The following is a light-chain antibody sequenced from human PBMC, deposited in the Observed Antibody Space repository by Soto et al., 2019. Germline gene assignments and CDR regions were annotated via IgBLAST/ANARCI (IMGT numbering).Light chain of an antibody. J-gene: IGLJ3*02. CDR2: EVN. CDR1: RSAVGGYNY. Sequence: QSVLTQPASVSGSPGQSITISCTGTRSAVGGYNYVSWYQQHPGKAPKLMIYEVNNRPSGVSNRFSGSKSGNTASLTISGLQAEDEAEYYCSSFTRSSTWLFGGGTNLTVL. CDR3: SSFTRSSTWL. V-gene: IGLV2-14*01.